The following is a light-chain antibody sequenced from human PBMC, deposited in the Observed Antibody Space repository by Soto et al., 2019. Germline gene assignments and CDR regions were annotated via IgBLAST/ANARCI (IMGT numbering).Light chain of an antibody. CDR1: QSISGW. CDR2: KAS. V-gene: IGKV1-5*03. CDR3: QQYKSFT. Sequence: DLQMTQSPSSLSASVGDRVTITCRASQSISGWLAWYQQKPGRAPKLLIYKASSLESGVPSRFSGSGSGTEFTLTISSLQPDDFATYYCQQYKSFTFGPGTNLEIK. J-gene: IGKJ2*01.